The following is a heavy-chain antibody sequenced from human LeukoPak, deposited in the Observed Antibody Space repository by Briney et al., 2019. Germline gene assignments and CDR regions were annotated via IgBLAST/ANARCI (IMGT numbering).Heavy chain of an antibody. CDR2: IYPGDSDT. D-gene: IGHD6-19*01. V-gene: IGHV5-51*01. CDR1: GYSFTSYW. Sequence: GESPKISCQGSGYSFTSYWIGWVRQMPGKGLEWMGIIYPGDSDTRYSPSFQGQVTISADKSISTAYLQWSSLKASDTAMYYCARHGAYSSGLGIPYYFDYWGQGTLVTVSS. J-gene: IGHJ4*02. CDR3: ARHGAYSSGLGIPYYFDY.